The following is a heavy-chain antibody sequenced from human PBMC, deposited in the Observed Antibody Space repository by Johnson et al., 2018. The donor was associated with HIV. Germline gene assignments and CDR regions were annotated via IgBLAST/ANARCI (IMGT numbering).Heavy chain of an antibody. V-gene: IGHV3-74*01. J-gene: IGHJ3*02. Sequence: VQLVESGGGLVQPGGSPRLSCAASGLTFSRYWMHWVRQGPGKGLVWVSRIHSDGSSTSYADSVKGRFTISRDNAKNSLYLQMNSLRAEDTAVYYCARGIAARVAFDIWGQGTMVTVSS. CDR2: IHSDGSST. CDR1: GLTFSRYW. CDR3: ARGIAARVAFDI. D-gene: IGHD6-13*01.